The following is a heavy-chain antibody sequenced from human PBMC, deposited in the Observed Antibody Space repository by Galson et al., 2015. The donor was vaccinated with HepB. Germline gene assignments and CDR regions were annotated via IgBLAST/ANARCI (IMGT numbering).Heavy chain of an antibody. J-gene: IGHJ4*02. CDR1: GFTFSGSA. CDR3: TGMGDLAGDSRR. D-gene: IGHD3-22*01. Sequence: SLRLSCAASGFTFSGSAIHWVRQASGKGPEWVGRIRSKGNNYATSYVPSLKGRFTISRDDSKNMAYLHMKSLKTEDTAVYYCTGMGDLAGDSRRWGQGTLFTVS. CDR2: IRSKGNNYAT. V-gene: IGHV3-73*01.